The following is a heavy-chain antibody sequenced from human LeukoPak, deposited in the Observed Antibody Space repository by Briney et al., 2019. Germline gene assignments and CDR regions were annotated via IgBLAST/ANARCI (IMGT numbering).Heavy chain of an antibody. Sequence: SETLSLTCAVYGGSFSGYYWSWIRQPPGKGLEWIGEINHSGSTNYNPSLKSRVTISVDTSKNQFSLKLSSVTAADTAVHYCAREGDPIVVVPAAIAAFDIWGQGTMVTVSS. V-gene: IGHV4-34*01. CDR3: AREGDPIVVVPAAIAAFDI. J-gene: IGHJ3*02. CDR2: INHSGST. CDR1: GGSFSGYY. D-gene: IGHD2-2*01.